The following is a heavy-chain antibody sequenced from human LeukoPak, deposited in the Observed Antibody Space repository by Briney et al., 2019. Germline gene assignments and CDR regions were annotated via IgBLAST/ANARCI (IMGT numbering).Heavy chain of an antibody. V-gene: IGHV3-11*06. CDR2: ISSSSSYT. CDR1: GFTFSDYY. D-gene: IGHD4/OR15-4a*01. J-gene: IGHJ4*02. Sequence: NPGGSLRLSCAASGFTFSDYYMSWIRQAPGKGLEWVSYISSSSSYTNYADSVKGRFTISRDNAKNSLYLQMNSLRAEDTAVYYCARDHPGVLRNPYFDHWGQGTLVTVSS. CDR3: ARDHPGVLRNPYFDH.